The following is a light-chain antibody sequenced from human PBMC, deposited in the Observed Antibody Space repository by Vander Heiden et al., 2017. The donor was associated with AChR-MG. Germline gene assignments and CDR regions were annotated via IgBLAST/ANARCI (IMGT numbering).Light chain of an antibody. Sequence: EIVLTQSPGTLSLSPGERATLSCRTSQSVSSSNLAWYQQKPGQAPRLLIYGASSRATGIPDRVSGSGSGTDFTLTISRLDPEDFAVYYCQQYSSSPPATFGQGTKLEIK. J-gene: IGKJ2*01. CDR1: QSVSSSN. CDR3: QQYSSSPPAT. V-gene: IGKV3-20*01. CDR2: GAS.